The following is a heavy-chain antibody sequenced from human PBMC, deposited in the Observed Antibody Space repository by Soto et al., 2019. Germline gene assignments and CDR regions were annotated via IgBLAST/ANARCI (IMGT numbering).Heavy chain of an antibody. D-gene: IGHD3-16*01. CDR1: GGSISSYY. CDR2: IYTSGST. J-gene: IGHJ6*02. Sequence: PSETLSLTCTVSGGSISSYYWSWIRQPAGKGLEWIGRIYTSGSTNYNPSLMSRVTMSVDTSKNQFSLKLSSVTAADTAVYYCARDNLKGEQLGVYYYGMDVWGQGTTVTVSS. CDR3: ARDNLKGEQLGVYYYGMDV. V-gene: IGHV4-4*07.